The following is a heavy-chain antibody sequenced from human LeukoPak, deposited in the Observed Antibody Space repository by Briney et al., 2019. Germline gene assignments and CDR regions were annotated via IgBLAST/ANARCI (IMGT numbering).Heavy chain of an antibody. J-gene: IGHJ4*02. V-gene: IGHV3-30*19. D-gene: IGHD4-17*01. CDR1: GFTFSSYG. CDR2: IWYDGSNK. Sequence: GGSLRLSCAASGFTFSSYGMHWVRQAPGKGLEWVAVIWYDGSNKYYADSVKGRFTVSRDDSKNTLYLQMNSLRAEDTAVYYCAREPGHGELDYWGQGTLVTVSS. CDR3: AREPGHGELDY.